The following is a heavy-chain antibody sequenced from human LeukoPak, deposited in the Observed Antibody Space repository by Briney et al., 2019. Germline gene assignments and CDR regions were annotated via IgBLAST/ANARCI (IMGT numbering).Heavy chain of an antibody. CDR2: ISGSSSTI. CDR3: ARGRVHDY. V-gene: IGHV3-48*02. D-gene: IGHD4/OR15-4a*01. Sequence: GGSLRLSCAASGFTFSSYTMNWVRQAPGKGLECVSYISGSSSTIYYAGSVKGRFTISRDNAQNSLYLQMNSLRDEDTAVYYCARGRVHDYWGQGTLVTVST. J-gene: IGHJ4*02. CDR1: GFTFSSYT.